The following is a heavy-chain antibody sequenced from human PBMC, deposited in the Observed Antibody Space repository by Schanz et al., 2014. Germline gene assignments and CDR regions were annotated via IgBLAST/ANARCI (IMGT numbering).Heavy chain of an antibody. J-gene: IGHJ5*01. CDR1: GFVFGDYY. Sequence: QVQVVQSGGGLVKPGGSLRLSCAASGFVFGDYYMTWIRQAPGKGLEWLSYISDSGTYTNYADSVKGRFTISRDNAKSSLYLQMNSVRVEDTYVYCGADSSGWRTSTDSWGQGTLVSVSS. D-gene: IGHD6-19*01. CDR3: ADSSGWRTSTDS. CDR2: ISDSGTYT. V-gene: IGHV3-11*05.